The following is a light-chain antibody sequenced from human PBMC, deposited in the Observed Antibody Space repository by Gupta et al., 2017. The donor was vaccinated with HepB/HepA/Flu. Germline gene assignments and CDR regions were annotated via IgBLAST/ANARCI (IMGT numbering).Light chain of an antibody. J-gene: IGKJ1*01. Sequence: DIQMTKSPSSLSASVGDRVTITCRASQSISSYLNWYQQKPGKAPKLLIYAASSLQSGVPSRFSGSGSGTDFTLTISRLQPEDFATYYCQQSNSTPPTFGQGTKVEIK. V-gene: IGKV1-39*01. CDR1: QSISSY. CDR2: AAS. CDR3: QQSNSTPPT.